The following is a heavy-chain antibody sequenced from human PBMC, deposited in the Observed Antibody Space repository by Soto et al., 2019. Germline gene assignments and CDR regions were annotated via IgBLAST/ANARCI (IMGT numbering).Heavy chain of an antibody. D-gene: IGHD6-13*01. J-gene: IGHJ5*02. Sequence: GGSLRLSCAASGFTFSSYWMSWVRQAPGKGLEWVANIKQDGSEKYYVDSVKGRFTISRDNAKNSLYLQMNSLRAEDTAVYYCARDMGDSSSWYLPHNWFDPWGQGTLVTVSS. CDR1: GFTFSSYW. CDR3: ARDMGDSSSWYLPHNWFDP. V-gene: IGHV3-7*05. CDR2: IKQDGSEK.